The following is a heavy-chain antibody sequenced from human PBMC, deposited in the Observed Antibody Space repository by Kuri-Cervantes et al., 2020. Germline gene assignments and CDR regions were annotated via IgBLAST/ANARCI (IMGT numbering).Heavy chain of an antibody. J-gene: IGHJ4*02. Sequence: GESLKISCAASGFTFSSYAMHWVRQAPGKGLEYVSAISSNGGSTYYANSVKGRFTISRDNSKNTLYLQMGSLRAEDTAVYYCAKEKTNWLLNYFDYWGQGTLVTVSS. CDR1: GFTFSSYA. V-gene: IGHV3-64*01. CDR3: AKEKTNWLLNYFDY. D-gene: IGHD1-1*01. CDR2: ISSNGGST.